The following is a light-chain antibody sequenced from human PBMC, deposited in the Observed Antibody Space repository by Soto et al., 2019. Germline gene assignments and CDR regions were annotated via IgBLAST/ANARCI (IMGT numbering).Light chain of an antibody. Sequence: EILMTQSPLSLPVTPGEPASISCRSSQSLLHSIGYNYLDWYLQKPGQSPQLLIYLGANRACGVAARFSGSGSGTDFTLKISSVEAEDVGVYYCKQALQTPFTFGQGTRLEIK. CDR2: LGA. CDR1: QSLLHSIGYNY. J-gene: IGKJ5*01. V-gene: IGKV2-28*01. CDR3: KQALQTPFT.